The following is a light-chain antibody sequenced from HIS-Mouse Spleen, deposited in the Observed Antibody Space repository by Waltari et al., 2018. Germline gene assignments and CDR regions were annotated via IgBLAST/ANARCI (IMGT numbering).Light chain of an antibody. Sequence: QSALTQPRSVSGSPGQSVTISCTGTSSDVGGYNYVHWYQPPPGKAPKLMIYDVSKRPSGGPDRFSGSKSGNTASLTISGLQAEDEAYYYCCSYAGSYTLVFGGGTKLTVL. CDR1: SSDVGGYNY. CDR3: CSYAGSYTLV. J-gene: IGLJ2*01. V-gene: IGLV2-11*01. CDR2: DVS.